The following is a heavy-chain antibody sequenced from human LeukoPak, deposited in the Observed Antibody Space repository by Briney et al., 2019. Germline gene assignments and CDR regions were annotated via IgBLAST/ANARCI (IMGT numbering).Heavy chain of an antibody. D-gene: IGHD4-23*01. CDR1: GYTFTSYG. CDR3: ATRWSETYYFDY. Sequence: GASVKVSCKASGYTFTSYGISWVRQAPGQGLEWMGWISAYNGNTNYAQKLQGRVTMTTDTSTSTAYMELSSLRSEDTAVYYCATRWSETYYFDYWGQGTLVTVSS. J-gene: IGHJ4*02. V-gene: IGHV1-18*01. CDR2: ISAYNGNT.